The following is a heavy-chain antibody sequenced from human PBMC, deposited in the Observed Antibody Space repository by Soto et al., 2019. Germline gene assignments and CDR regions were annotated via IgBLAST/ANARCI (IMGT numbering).Heavy chain of an antibody. CDR1: GFTFSSYS. CDR2: ISSSSSYI. J-gene: IGHJ5*02. D-gene: IGHD3-10*01. CDR3: AREPSYYGSGKYMP. Sequence: EVQLVESGGGLVKPGGSLRLSCAASGFTFSSYSMNWVRQAPGKGLEWVSSISSSSSYIYYADSVKGRFTISRDNAKNSLYLQMNSLRAEDTAVYYCAREPSYYGSGKYMPWGQGTLVTVSS. V-gene: IGHV3-21*01.